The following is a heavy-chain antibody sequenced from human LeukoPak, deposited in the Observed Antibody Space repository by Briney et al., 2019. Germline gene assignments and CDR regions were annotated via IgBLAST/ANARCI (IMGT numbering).Heavy chain of an antibody. CDR2: ISAYNGNT. CDR1: GYTFTSYG. D-gene: IGHD3-9*01. Sequence: ASVKVSCKASGYTFTSYGISWVRQAPGQGLEWMGWISAYNGNTNYAQKLQGRVTMTTDTSTSTAYMELRSLRSDDTAVYYCARDYDILTGLLGYFQHWGQGTLVTVPS. CDR3: ARDYDILTGLLGYFQH. V-gene: IGHV1-18*01. J-gene: IGHJ1*01.